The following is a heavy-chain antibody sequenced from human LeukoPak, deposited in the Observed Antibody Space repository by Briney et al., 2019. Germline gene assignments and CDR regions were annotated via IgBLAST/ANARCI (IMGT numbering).Heavy chain of an antibody. V-gene: IGHV6-1*01. D-gene: IGHD1-1*01. CDR3: ARGVERIDY. CDR2: TFYRSKWYN. CDR1: GDSVSRNSAA. J-gene: IGHJ4*02. Sequence: SQTLSLTCAISGDSVSRNSAAGNWVMQSPERGLEWLGRTFYRSKWYNEYAVSVKGRITINPDTSKNQFSLQVNSVTPDDTAVYYCARGVERIDYWGQGTLVTVSS.